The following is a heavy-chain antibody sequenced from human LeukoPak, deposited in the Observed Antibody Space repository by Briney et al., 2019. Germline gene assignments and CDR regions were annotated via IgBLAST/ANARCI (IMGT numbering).Heavy chain of an antibody. CDR1: EFTFSSYS. CDR2: ISSSSSYI. CDR3: ARDRNMITFGGVIVTIDY. V-gene: IGHV3-21*01. Sequence: GGSLRLSCAASEFTFSSYSMNWVRQAPGKGLEWVSSISSSSSYIYYADSVKGRFTISRDNAKNSLYLQMNSLRAEDTAVYYCARDRNMITFGGVIVTIDYWGQGTLVTVSS. D-gene: IGHD3-16*02. J-gene: IGHJ4*02.